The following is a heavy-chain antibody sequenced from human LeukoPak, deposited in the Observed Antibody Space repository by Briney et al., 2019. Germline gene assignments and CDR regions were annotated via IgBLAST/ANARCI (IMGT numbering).Heavy chain of an antibody. V-gene: IGHV3-69-1*01. CDR1: GFTFNNYY. J-gene: IGHJ4*02. Sequence: GGSLRLSCAASGFTFNNYYMSWVRQAPGKGLECVSCISSSSTIYYADSVRGRFTISRDKAKNSLYLQMNALRAEDTAVYYCARSVDVDYWGQGILVTVSP. CDR2: ISSSSTI. D-gene: IGHD5-24*01. CDR3: ARSVDVDY.